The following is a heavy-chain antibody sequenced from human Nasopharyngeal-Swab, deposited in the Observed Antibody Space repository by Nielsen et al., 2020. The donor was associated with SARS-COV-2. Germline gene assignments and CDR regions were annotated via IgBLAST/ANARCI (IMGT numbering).Heavy chain of an antibody. J-gene: IGHJ5*02. D-gene: IGHD1-7*01. CDR2: INHSGST. Sequence: WIRQPTGKGLEWIGEINHSGSTNYNPSLKSRVTISVDTSKNQFSLKLSSVTAADTAVYYCARGGPGLELFSRFDPWGQGTLVTVSS. V-gene: IGHV4-34*01. CDR3: ARGGPGLELFSRFDP.